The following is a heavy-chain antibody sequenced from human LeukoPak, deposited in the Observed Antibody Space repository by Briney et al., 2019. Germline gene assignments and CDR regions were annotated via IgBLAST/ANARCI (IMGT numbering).Heavy chain of an antibody. Sequence: SETLSLTCSVSGYSISSGHYWGWIRQPPGKGLEWIGTIYESGNTYYNPSLKSRVTISVDTSKNQLYLKVSSVTAADTAVYYCARVRAIAVAGHIPYYFDYWGQGTLVTVSS. CDR3: ARVRAIAVAGHIPYYFDY. J-gene: IGHJ4*02. V-gene: IGHV4-38-2*02. CDR1: GYSISSGHY. CDR2: IYESGNT. D-gene: IGHD6-19*01.